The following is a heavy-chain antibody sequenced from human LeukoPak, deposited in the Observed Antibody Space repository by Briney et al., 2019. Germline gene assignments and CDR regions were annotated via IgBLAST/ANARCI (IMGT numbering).Heavy chain of an antibody. J-gene: IGHJ6*03. V-gene: IGHV4-39*07. CDR2: IYYSGST. CDR3: ARIGYYYYYMDV. Sequence: SETLSLTCTVSGGSISSSSYSWGWIRQPPGKGLEWIGSIYYSGSTYYNPSLKSRVTISVDTSKNQFSLKLSSVTAADTAVYYCARIGYYYYYMDVWGKGTTVTVSS. CDR1: GGSISSSSYS.